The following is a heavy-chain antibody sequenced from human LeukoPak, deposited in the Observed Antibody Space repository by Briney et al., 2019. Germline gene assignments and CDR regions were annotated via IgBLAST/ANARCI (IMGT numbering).Heavy chain of an antibody. J-gene: IGHJ6*03. Sequence: PGGSLRLSCAGSGFSFSVYDMHWVRQGAGKGLEWVSGIETAGSTYHADSVKGRFTISRDNANNFLYLQMNSLRAGDTAVYYCARARHYMDVWGKGTTVAVSS. CDR3: ARARHYMDV. V-gene: IGHV3-13*01. CDR2: IETAGST. CDR1: GFSFSVYD.